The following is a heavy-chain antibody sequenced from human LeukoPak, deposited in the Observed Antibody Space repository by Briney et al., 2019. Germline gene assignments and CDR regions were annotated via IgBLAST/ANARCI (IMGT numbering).Heavy chain of an antibody. Sequence: GGSLRLSCAASGFTFSSYSMNWVRQAPGKGLEWVSYISSSSTIYYVDSVKGRFSISRDNAKNSLYLQMNSLRAEDTAVYYCARARIGYCSGGSCYTNWFDPWGQGTLVTVSS. CDR2: ISSSSTI. D-gene: IGHD2-15*01. V-gene: IGHV3-48*04. CDR1: GFTFSSYS. CDR3: ARARIGYCSGGSCYTNWFDP. J-gene: IGHJ5*02.